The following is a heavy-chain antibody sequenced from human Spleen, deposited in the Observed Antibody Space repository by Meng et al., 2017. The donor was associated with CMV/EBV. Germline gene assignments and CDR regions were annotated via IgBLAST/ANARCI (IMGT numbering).Heavy chain of an antibody. CDR2: IRYDGSNK. V-gene: IGHV3-30*02. J-gene: IGHJ4*02. CDR3: AKGSGNYFDY. D-gene: IGHD1-1*01. CDR1: GFTFSSYG. Sequence: GESLKISCAASGFTFSSYGMHWVRQAPGKGLEWVAFIRYDGSNKYYADSVKGRFTISRDNSKNTLYLQMSSLRAEDTAVYYCAKGSGNYFDYWGQGTLVTVSS.